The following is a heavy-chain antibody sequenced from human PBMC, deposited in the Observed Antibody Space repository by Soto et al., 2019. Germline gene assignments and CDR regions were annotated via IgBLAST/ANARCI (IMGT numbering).Heavy chain of an antibody. V-gene: IGHV4-31*03. J-gene: IGHJ4*02. CDR3: ARADYYFWSAADY. CDR2: IYYSGST. CDR1: GGSISSGGYY. Sequence: QVQLQESGPGLVKPSQPLSLTCTVSGGSISSGGYYWSWIRQHPGKGLEWIGYIYYSGSTYYNPSLKIRVTISVETSKHQFSLKLSSVTAADTAVYYCARADYYFWSAADYWGQGTLVTVSS. D-gene: IGHD3-3*01.